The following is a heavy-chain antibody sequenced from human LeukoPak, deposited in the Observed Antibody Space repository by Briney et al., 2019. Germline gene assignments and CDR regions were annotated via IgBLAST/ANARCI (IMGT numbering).Heavy chain of an antibody. CDR1: GFTFSSYG. V-gene: IGHV3-33*01. D-gene: IGHD6-13*01. CDR2: IWYDGSNK. J-gene: IGHJ5*02. Sequence: PGGSLRLSCAASGFTFSSYGMHWVRQAPGKGLEWVAVIWYDGSNKYYADSVKGRFTISRDNSKNTLYLQMNSLRAEDTAVYYCARDGRNHKYNSSWYNWFDPWGQGTLVTVSS. CDR3: ARDGRNHKYNSSWYNWFDP.